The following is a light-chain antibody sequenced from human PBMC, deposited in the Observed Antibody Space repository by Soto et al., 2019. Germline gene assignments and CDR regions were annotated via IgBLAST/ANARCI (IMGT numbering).Light chain of an antibody. CDR2: DAS. J-gene: IGKJ2*01. Sequence: DIQMTQSPFTLSASVGDRVTITCRASQSISTWLAWFQQKPGKAPKLLIYDASSLESGVPSRFSGSGSGTEFTLTITTLQSEDFASYYCHQGYSTPADTFGQGTKLEIK. CDR3: HQGYSTPADT. CDR1: QSISTW. V-gene: IGKV1-5*01.